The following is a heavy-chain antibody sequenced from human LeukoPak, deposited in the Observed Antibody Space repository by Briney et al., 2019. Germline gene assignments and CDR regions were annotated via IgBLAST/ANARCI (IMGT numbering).Heavy chain of an antibody. J-gene: IGHJ6*02. V-gene: IGHV3-30*18. CDR1: GFTFSSYG. CDR3: AKDLESGDYYYGMDV. Sequence: GRSLRLSCAASGFTFSSYGMHWVRQAPGKGLEWVAVISYDGSNKYYADSVKGRFTISRDNSKNTLYLQMNSLRAEDTAVYYCAKDLESGDYYYGMDVWGQGTTVTVSS. D-gene: IGHD2/OR15-2a*01. CDR2: ISYDGSNK.